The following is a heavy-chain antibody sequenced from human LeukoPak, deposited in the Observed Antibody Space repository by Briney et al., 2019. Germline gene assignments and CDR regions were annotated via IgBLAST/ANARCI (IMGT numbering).Heavy chain of an antibody. D-gene: IGHD4-17*01. CDR3: TKDPNGDYVGAFDP. V-gene: IGHV3-30*04. CDR2: ISYDGSNK. Sequence: PGRSLRLSCAASGFTFSSYAMHWVRQAPGKGLEWVAVISYDGSNKYYADSVKGRFTISRDNSKNTLYLQMNSLRAEDTAVYYCTKDPNGDYVGAFDPWGQGTLVTVSS. J-gene: IGHJ5*02. CDR1: GFTFSSYA.